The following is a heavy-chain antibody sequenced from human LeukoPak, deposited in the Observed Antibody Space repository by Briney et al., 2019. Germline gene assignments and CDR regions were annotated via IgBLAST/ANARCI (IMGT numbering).Heavy chain of an antibody. CDR3: ARGDICSGGSCYSDTNWFDP. J-gene: IGHJ5*02. CDR2: INHSGST. CDR1: GGSFSGYY. Sequence: LETLSLTCAVYGGSFSGYYWSWIRQPPGKGLEWIGEINHSGSTNYNPFLKSRVTISVDTSKNQFSLKLSSVTAADTAVYYCARGDICSGGSCYSDTNWFDPWGQGTLVTVSS. V-gene: IGHV4-34*01. D-gene: IGHD2-15*01.